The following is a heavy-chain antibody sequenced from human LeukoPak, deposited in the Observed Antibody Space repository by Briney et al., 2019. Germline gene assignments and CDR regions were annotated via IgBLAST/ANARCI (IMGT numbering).Heavy chain of an antibody. CDR3: ARDRGDGYDYFWDY. CDR2: IYHSGST. D-gene: IGHD5-12*01. J-gene: IGHJ4*02. V-gene: IGHV4-59*01. CDR1: GGSISSYY. Sequence: SETLSLTCTVSGGSISSYYWSWIRQPPGKGLEWIGSIYHSGSTYCNPSLQSRVTISVDTSKNQFSLKLSSVTAADTAVYYCARDRGDGYDYFWDYWGQGTLVTVSS.